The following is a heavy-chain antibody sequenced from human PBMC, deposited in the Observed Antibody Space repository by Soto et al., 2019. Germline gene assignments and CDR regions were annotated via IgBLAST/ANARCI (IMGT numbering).Heavy chain of an antibody. CDR3: ARGSGYSSSFFGVVVEWFDP. J-gene: IGHJ5*02. CDR2: MNPNSGNT. Sequence: QVQLVQSGAEVKKPGASVKVSCKASGYTFTSYDINWVRQATGQGLEWMGWMNPNSGNTGYAQKSQGGVTMTRNTSISTAYMELSSLRSEDTAVYYCARGSGYSSSFFGVVVEWFDPWGQGTLVTVSS. D-gene: IGHD6-6*01. CDR1: GYTFTSYD. V-gene: IGHV1-8*01.